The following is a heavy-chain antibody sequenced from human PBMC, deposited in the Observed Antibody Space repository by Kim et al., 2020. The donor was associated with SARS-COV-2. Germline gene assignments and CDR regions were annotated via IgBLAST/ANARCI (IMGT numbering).Heavy chain of an antibody. D-gene: IGHD3-22*01. CDR3: AHRLGTSGNYPFDS. J-gene: IGHJ5*01. V-gene: IGHV2-5*01. Sequence: YSPSMNNRLTITKDTAKNQVVLTMTNMDPVDTATYYCAHRLGTSGNYPFDSWGQGTLVTVSS.